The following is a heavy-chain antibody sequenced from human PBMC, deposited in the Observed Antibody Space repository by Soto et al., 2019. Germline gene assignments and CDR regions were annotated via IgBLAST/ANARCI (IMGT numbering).Heavy chain of an antibody. V-gene: IGHV3-30-3*01. J-gene: IGHJ6*02. D-gene: IGHD2-15*01. CDR2: ISHNGNIK. CDR3: AKCSGQYYYYYAMAV. CDR1: GFIFSDYA. Sequence: GGSLRLSCAASGFIFSDYAMHWVRQAPGKGLEWVAAISHNGNIKNYADSVKGRFTVSRDNSNTTLLLQLNGLRGEDTAVYYCAKCSGQYYYYYAMAVWGQGTTVTVSS.